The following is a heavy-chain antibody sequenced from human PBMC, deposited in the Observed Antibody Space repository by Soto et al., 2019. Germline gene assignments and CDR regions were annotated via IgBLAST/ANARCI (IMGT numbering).Heavy chain of an antibody. J-gene: IGHJ5*02. CDR3: ARQAAAGTNWFDP. CDR1: GGSINSSSYY. CDR2: IYYSGST. Sequence: SETLSLTCTVSGGSINSSSYYWVWIRQPPGKGLEWVGSIYYSGSTYYNPSLKSRVTISVDTSKNQFSLKLSSVTAADTAVYYCARQAAAGTNWFDPWGDATLITVPS. V-gene: IGHV4-39*01. D-gene: IGHD6-13*01.